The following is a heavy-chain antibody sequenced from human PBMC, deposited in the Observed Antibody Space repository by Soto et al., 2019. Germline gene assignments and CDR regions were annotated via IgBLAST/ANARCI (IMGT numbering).Heavy chain of an antibody. D-gene: IGHD3-3*01. CDR3: ARDTHEIFGVVVHYYGMDV. Sequence: GGSLRLSCTLSGFTFGDYTMTWVRQAPGKGLEWVGFIRSKAHGGTTEYAASAKGRFTISRDDSKSIAYLQVDSLKTEDTAVYYCARDTHEIFGVVVHYYGMDVWGQGTTVTVSS. V-gene: IGHV3-49*04. CDR2: IRSKAHGGTT. CDR1: GFTFGDYT. J-gene: IGHJ6*02.